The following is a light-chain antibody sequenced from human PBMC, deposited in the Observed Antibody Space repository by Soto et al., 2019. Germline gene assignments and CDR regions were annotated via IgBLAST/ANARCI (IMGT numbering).Light chain of an antibody. V-gene: IGKV3-11*01. J-gene: IGKJ1*01. Sequence: EIVLTQSPVTLSLSPGERATLSCRASQTVSSYLAWYQQKPGQAPRLLIYDASNRATGIPARFSGSGSGTDFTLTISSLEPEDFAVYYCQQYIYWPWTFGQGTKVEIK. CDR3: QQYIYWPWT. CDR1: QTVSSY. CDR2: DAS.